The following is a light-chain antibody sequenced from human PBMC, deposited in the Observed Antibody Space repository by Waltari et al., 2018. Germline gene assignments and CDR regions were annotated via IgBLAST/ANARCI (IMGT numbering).Light chain of an antibody. CDR3: QQYGSSPRT. Sequence: IVLTQSPGTLSLSPGERATLSFRASQSVSSSYLAWYQQEPGQTPRLLIYGASSRATGIPDRFSGSGSETDFTLTISRLEPEDFAVYYCQQYGSSPRTFGQGTKVEIK. V-gene: IGKV3-20*01. J-gene: IGKJ1*01. CDR2: GAS. CDR1: QSVSSSY.